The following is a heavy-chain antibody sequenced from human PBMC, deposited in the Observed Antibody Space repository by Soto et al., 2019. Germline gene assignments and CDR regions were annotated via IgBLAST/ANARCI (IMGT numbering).Heavy chain of an antibody. CDR1: GFTFSSYG. J-gene: IGHJ4*02. CDR3: ARDRVGYSGYDIGY. Sequence: QVQLVESGGGVVQPGRSLRLSCAASGFTFSSYGMHWVRQAPGKGLEWVAVIWYDGSNKYYADSVKGRFTISRDNSKIMLYLQINSLRAEDTAVYYCARDRVGYSGYDIGYWGQGTLVTVSS. D-gene: IGHD5-12*01. V-gene: IGHV3-33*01. CDR2: IWYDGSNK.